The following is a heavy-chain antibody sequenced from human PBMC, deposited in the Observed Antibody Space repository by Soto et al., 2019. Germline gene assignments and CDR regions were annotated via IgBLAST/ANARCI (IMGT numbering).Heavy chain of an antibody. V-gene: IGHV3-7*03. D-gene: IGHD1-1*01. Sequence: GGSLRLSCEASGFALSPYWMSWVRQAPGNGLEWVASINQGGSVKHYVDSVRGRFTISRDNAKNSLFLQMNSLSAEDTAVYFCARLTEAVTTFVYWGQGTPVTVSS. CDR3: ARLTEAVTTFVY. CDR1: GFALSPYW. J-gene: IGHJ4*02. CDR2: INQGGSVK.